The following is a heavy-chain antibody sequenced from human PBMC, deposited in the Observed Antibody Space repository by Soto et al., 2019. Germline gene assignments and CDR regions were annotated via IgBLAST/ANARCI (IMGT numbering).Heavy chain of an antibody. CDR1: GFTFSSYA. CDR2: ISGSGGST. Sequence: EVQLLESGGGLVQPGGSLRLSCAASGFTFSSYAMSWVRQAPGKRLEWVSAISGSGGSTYYADSVKGRFTISRDNSKNTLYLQMNSLRAEDTAVYYCAAYCSGGSCYPYWGQGTLVTVSS. D-gene: IGHD2-15*01. J-gene: IGHJ4*02. V-gene: IGHV3-23*01. CDR3: AAYCSGGSCYPY.